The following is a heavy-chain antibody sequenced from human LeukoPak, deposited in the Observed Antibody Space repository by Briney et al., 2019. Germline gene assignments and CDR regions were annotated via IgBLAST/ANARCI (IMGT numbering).Heavy chain of an antibody. CDR3: AKDMFKADDYGDYEKADP. D-gene: IGHD4-17*01. V-gene: IGHV3-23*01. Sequence: GMSLRLSCAASGFTFSSYAMSWVRQAPGKGLEWVSAISGSGGSTYYADSAKGRFTISRDNSKNTLYLQMNSLRAEDTAVYYCAKDMFKADDYGDYEKADPWGQGTLVTVSS. CDR1: GFTFSSYA. J-gene: IGHJ5*02. CDR2: ISGSGGST.